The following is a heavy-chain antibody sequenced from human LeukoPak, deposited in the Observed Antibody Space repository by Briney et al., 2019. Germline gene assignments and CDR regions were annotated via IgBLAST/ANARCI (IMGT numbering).Heavy chain of an antibody. J-gene: IGHJ4*02. CDR2: ISAFNGNT. D-gene: IGHD3-22*01. CDR1: GYTFTSYG. CDR3: ARVYYYDSSGYYFDY. Sequence: PRASVKVSCKASGYTFTSYGISWVRQAPGQGLEWMGWISAFNGNTNYAQKLQGRVTMTTDTSTSTAYMELRSLRSDGTAVYYCARVYYYDSSGYYFDYWGQGTLVTVSS. V-gene: IGHV1-18*01.